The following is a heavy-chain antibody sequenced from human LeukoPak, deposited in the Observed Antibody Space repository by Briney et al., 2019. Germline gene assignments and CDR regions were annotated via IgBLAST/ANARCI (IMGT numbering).Heavy chain of an antibody. V-gene: IGHV3-23*01. CDR2: ISNNGGST. Sequence: GGSLRLSCAASGFTFSSYAMSWVRQAPGKGLEWVSTISNNGGSTYYADSVKGRFAISRDNSKNTVYLQMNSLRVEDTAPYYCAKDFDYRGQGTLVTVSS. CDR3: AKDFDY. J-gene: IGHJ4*02. CDR1: GFTFSSYA.